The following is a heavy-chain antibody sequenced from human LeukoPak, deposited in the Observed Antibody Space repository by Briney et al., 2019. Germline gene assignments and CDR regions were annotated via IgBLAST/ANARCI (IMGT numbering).Heavy chain of an antibody. Sequence: GGSLRLSCAASGFTFSNAWMSWVRQAPGKGLEWVGRIKSKTDGGTTDYAAPVKGRFTISRDDSKNTLYLQMNSLKTEDTAVYYCTTVSGPYSSSSALNYWGQGTMVTASS. CDR2: IKSKTDGGTT. V-gene: IGHV3-15*01. D-gene: IGHD6-13*01. CDR1: GFTFSNAW. CDR3: TTVSGPYSSSSALNY. J-gene: IGHJ4*02.